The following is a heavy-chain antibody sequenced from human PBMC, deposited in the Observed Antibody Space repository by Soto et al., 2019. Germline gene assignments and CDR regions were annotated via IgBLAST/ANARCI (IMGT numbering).Heavy chain of an antibody. CDR2: ISHDGGNK. Sequence: SGGGVVQPGGALRLSCAASGFTFSSTGMHWVRQAPGKGLEWVAVISHDGGNKYYGDSVKGRFTISRDNSKNTLYLQMNSLRADDTAVYYCAKDWGIAVAAHWGQGTLVTVSS. CDR3: AKDWGIAVAAH. J-gene: IGHJ4*02. D-gene: IGHD6-19*01. V-gene: IGHV3-30*18. CDR1: GFTFSSTG.